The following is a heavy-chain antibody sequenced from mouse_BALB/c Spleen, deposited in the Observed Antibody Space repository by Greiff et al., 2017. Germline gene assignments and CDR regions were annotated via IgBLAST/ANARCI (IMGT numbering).Heavy chain of an antibody. CDR2: IYPGSGNT. V-gene: IGHV1-77*01. J-gene: IGHJ4*01. CDR1: GYTFTDYY. D-gene: IGHD1-1*02. CDR3: ARRGSPGVDYAMDY. Sequence: QVQLKQSGAELARPGASVKLSCKASGYTFTDYYINWVKQRTGQGLEWIGEIYPGSGNTYYNEKFKGKATLTADKSSSTAYMQLSSLTSEDSAVYFCARRGSPGVDYAMDYWGQGTSVTVSS.